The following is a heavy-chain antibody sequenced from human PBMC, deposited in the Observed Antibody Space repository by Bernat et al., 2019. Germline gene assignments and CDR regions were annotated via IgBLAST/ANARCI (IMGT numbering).Heavy chain of an antibody. CDR2: IGKDGGKQ. D-gene: IGHD5-12*01. CDR1: GFSFSTYW. J-gene: IGHJ3*01. Sequence: EVQLVESGGGLVQPGGSLRLSCAASGFSFSTYWMSWVRQAPGRGLEWVANIGKDGGKQNYVDSERGRFAISRDNAKNSLYLQMNSLRVEDTAVYYCARDRLGTPGYDCFDLWGQGTMVTVSS. V-gene: IGHV3-7*04. CDR3: ARDRLGTPGYDCFDL.